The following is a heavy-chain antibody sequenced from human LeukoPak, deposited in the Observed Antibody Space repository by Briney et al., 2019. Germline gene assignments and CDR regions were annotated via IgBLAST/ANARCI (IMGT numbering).Heavy chain of an antibody. D-gene: IGHD2-8*01. CDR1: GFTFKNHG. J-gene: IGHJ4*02. CDR3: ARVYGGEIDY. V-gene: IGHV3-30*03. Sequence: PGGSLRLSCVSSGFTFKNHGMHWVRQAPGKGLEWVTLISFNGNDKKYADSVKGRFTVSRDNSRNTVFLQMNSLRPEDTALYYCARVYGGEIDYWGQGTQVTVSS. CDR2: ISFNGNDK.